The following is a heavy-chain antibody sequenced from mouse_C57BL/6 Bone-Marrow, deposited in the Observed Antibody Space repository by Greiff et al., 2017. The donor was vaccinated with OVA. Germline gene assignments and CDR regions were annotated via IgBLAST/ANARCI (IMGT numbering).Heavy chain of an antibody. D-gene: IGHD2-4*01. CDR3: ARHYYDYDGGAWFAY. Sequence: QVQLQQSGAELARPGASVKMSCKASCYTFTSYTMHWVKQRPGQGLEWIGYINPISGYTKYNQKFKDKATLTADKSSSTAYMQLSSLTSEDSAVYYCARHYYDYDGGAWFAYWGQGTLVTVSA. CDR2: INPISGYT. J-gene: IGHJ3*01. CDR1: CYTFTSYT. V-gene: IGHV1-4*01.